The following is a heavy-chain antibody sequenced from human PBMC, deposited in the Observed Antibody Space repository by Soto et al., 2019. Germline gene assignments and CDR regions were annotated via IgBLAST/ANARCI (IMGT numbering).Heavy chain of an antibody. J-gene: IGHJ5*02. V-gene: IGHV1-18*01. CDR2: ISTDNGNT. Sequence: ASVKVSCKASGYTFTSSGISWVRQAPGQGLEWMGWISTDNGNTKYAQHLQGRVSMTTDTSTSTAYMDLRSLRSDDTAVYYCARTLFGWGIWFDPWGQGTLVTVSS. CDR1: GYTFTSSG. D-gene: IGHD3-10*02. CDR3: ARTLFGWGIWFDP.